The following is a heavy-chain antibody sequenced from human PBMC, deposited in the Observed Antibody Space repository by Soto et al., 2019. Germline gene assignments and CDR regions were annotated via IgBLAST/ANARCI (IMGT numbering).Heavy chain of an antibody. Sequence: LQSGGGIAQPGGSLRLSCTASGFNLRDQALSWVRQAPGGGLEWVSGISGMEDRTNYADFVKGRFFISKDRAKNTLNLQMNGRRDDDTAVYYCAKTYTGGWGQGTQVTVSS. D-gene: IGHD3-10*01. J-gene: IGHJ4*02. CDR1: GFNLRDQA. CDR3: AKTYTGG. V-gene: IGHV3-23*01. CDR2: ISGMEDRT.